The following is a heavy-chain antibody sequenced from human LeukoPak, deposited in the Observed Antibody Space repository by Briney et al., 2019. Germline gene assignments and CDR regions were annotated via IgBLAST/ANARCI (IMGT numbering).Heavy chain of an antibody. D-gene: IGHD2-2*02. J-gene: IGHJ3*02. V-gene: IGHV1-69*13. CDR2: IIPIFGTA. Sequence: SVKVSCKASGGTFSSYAISWVRQAPGQGLEWMGGIIPIFGTANYAQKFQGRVTITADESTSTAYMELSSLRSEDTAVYYCARACYRPIVVVPAAIRPHAFDIWGQGTMVTVSS. CDR1: GGTFSSYA. CDR3: ARACYRPIVVVPAAIRPHAFDI.